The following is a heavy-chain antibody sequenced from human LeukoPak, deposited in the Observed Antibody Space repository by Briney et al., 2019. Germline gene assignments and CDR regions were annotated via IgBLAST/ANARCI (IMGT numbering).Heavy chain of an antibody. CDR2: ISYDGGNN. Sequence: WMSLRLSCAASGFTFSSYGIHWVRQAPGKGLEWVAVISYDGGNNYYAYFVKRRFTVFSANVKNTVYLQINSLRADDTAVYYGAKDPRGFLIGDFQHSFDFWGQGTLVTVSS. J-gene: IGHJ4*02. CDR1: GFTFSSYG. CDR3: AKDPRGFLIGDFQHSFDF. D-gene: IGHD7-27*01. V-gene: IGHV3-30*18.